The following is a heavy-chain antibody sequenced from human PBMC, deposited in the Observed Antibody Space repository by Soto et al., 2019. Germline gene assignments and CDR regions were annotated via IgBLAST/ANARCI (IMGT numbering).Heavy chain of an antibody. CDR3: ALDYCSSTSCYYGTYYYGMDV. V-gene: IGHV1-46*01. J-gene: IGHJ6*02. Sequence: ASVKVSCKASGYTFTSYAMLWVRQAPGQGLEWMGIINPSGGSTSYAQKFQGRVTMTRDTSTSTVYMELSSLRSEDTAVYYCALDYCSSTSCYYGTYYYGMDVWGQGTTVTVSS. CDR1: GYTFTSYA. D-gene: IGHD2-2*01. CDR2: INPSGGST.